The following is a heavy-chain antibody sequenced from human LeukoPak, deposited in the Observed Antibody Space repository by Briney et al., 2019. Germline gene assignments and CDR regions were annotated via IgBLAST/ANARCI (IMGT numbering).Heavy chain of an antibody. D-gene: IGHD3-3*01. V-gene: IGHV5-51*01. CDR3: ARLEGYSGR. CDR2: IYPADSDT. J-gene: IGHJ4*02. CDR1: GYSFTSYW. Sequence: GESLQISCKGSGYSFTSYWIGWVRQMPGKGLEWIGIIYPADSDTRYSPSFQGQVTLSADKSINTAYLQWSSLKASDTAIYYCARLEGYSGRWGQGTLVTVSS.